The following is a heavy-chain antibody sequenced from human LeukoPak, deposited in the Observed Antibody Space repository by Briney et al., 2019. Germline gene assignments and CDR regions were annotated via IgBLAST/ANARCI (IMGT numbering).Heavy chain of an antibody. Sequence: SETLSLTCTVSGGSISSYYWSWIRQPPGKGLEWIGYIYYSGSTNYNPSLKSRVTISVDTSKNQFSLKLSSVTAADTAVFYCARSKVVKGITFDYWGQGTLVTVSS. CDR3: ARSKVVKGITFDY. CDR2: IYYSGST. CDR1: GGSISSYY. V-gene: IGHV4-59*01. D-gene: IGHD4-23*01. J-gene: IGHJ4*02.